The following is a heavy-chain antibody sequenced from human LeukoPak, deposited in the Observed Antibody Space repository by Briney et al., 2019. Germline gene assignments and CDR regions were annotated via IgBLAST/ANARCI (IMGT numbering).Heavy chain of an antibody. J-gene: IGHJ6*02. CDR3: AATTYYDFWSGYYGMDV. CDR2: FDPEDGET. D-gene: IGHD3-3*01. Sequence: ASVKVSCKVSGYTLTELSMHWVRQAPGKGLEWMGGFDPEDGETIYAQKFQGRVTMTEDTSTDTAYMELSSLRSEDTAVYYCAATTYYDFWSGYYGMDVWGPGTTVTVSS. V-gene: IGHV1-24*01. CDR1: GYTLTELS.